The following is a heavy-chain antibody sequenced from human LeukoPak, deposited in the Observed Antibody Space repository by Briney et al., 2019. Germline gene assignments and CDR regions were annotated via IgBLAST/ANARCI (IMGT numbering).Heavy chain of an antibody. J-gene: IGHJ4*02. Sequence: ASVKVSCKASGYTFTSYGNSWLRQAPAQGLEWMGWISAYNGNTDYAQKLQGRVTMTTDTSTSTAYMELRSLRSDGTAVYYCAGPYDSSGYYYLGKWGQGTLVTVSS. CDR2: ISAYNGNT. D-gene: IGHD3-22*01. CDR1: GYTFTSYG. CDR3: AGPYDSSGYYYLGK. V-gene: IGHV1-18*01.